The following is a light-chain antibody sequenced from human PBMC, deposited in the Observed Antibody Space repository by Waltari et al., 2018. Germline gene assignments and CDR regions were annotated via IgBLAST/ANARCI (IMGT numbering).Light chain of an antibody. Sequence: IAMTQSPATLSVSPGEGATLSCRVSQSVSSNLAWYQQKPGQAPRLLVYGASTRATGPPVRFSGMGSGTEFTLTISSLQSEDFAVYYCQQYNNWPPLFGQGTKVEIK. V-gene: IGKV3-15*01. CDR1: QSVSSN. CDR3: QQYNNWPPL. CDR2: GAS. J-gene: IGKJ1*01.